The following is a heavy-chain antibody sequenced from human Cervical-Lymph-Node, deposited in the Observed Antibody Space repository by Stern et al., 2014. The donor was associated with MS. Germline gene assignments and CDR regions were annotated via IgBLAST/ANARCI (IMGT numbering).Heavy chain of an antibody. J-gene: IGHJ4*02. CDR3: ARRLGEFDYSNSFYFDY. CDR1: GGSISSFTYY. V-gene: IGHV4-39*01. Sequence: QVQLQESGPGLVKASETLSLTCSVSGGSISSFTYYWDWIRQPPGKGLAWIASVYATESTYYNPSLKSRVTISMDTSKNQFSLRLTSVTAADTAVYYCARRLGEFDYSNSFYFDYWGKGALVTVSS. CDR2: VYATEST. D-gene: IGHD4-11*01.